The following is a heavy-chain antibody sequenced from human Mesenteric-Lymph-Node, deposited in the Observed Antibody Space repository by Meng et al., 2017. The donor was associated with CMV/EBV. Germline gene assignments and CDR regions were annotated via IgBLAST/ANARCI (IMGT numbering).Heavy chain of an antibody. CDR3: ARDRNEIAAANMGLDY. CDR1: GFTFTSYW. V-gene: IGHV3-74*01. J-gene: IGHJ4*02. D-gene: IGHD6-13*01. Sequence: GESLKISCAASGFTFTSYWMHWVRQAPGKGLVWVSRINTDGSSTDYADSVKGRFTISRDNAKNTVYLQMNSLRAEDTAVYYCARDRNEIAAANMGLDYWGQGTLVTVSS. CDR2: INTDGSST.